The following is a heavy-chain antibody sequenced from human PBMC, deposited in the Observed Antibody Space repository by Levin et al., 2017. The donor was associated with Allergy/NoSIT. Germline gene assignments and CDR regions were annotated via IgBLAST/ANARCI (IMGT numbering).Heavy chain of an antibody. CDR1: GGSFSAHY. Sequence: SETLSLTCGVYGGSFSAHYWNWIRQSPGKGPEWIGEINHSGDTNYNPSLKSRVTISADTSSNQISLRLTSVTAADTAVYYCARGSEYEEPTISNYYYYYGMDVWGQGTTVTVSS. D-gene: IGHD1-14*01. J-gene: IGHJ6*02. CDR2: INHSGDT. V-gene: IGHV4-34*01. CDR3: ARGSEYEEPTISNYYYYYGMDV.